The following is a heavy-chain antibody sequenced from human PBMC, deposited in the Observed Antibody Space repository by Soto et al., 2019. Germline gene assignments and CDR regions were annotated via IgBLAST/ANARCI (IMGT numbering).Heavy chain of an antibody. D-gene: IGHD3-10*01. V-gene: IGHV3-33*01. CDR2: IWYDGSNE. J-gene: IGHJ4*02. CDR1: GYSFRSYG. Sequence: QVKLVESGGGVVQPGGYLRLSCAASGYSFRSYGMHWVRQAPGKGLEWGALIWYDGSNEYYADSVQGRFTITRDNSATTEYRQMHSQSVEDTASYYCARERGLVRGVWRDYLDYWGQGTLVTVSS. CDR3: ARERGLVRGVWRDYLDY.